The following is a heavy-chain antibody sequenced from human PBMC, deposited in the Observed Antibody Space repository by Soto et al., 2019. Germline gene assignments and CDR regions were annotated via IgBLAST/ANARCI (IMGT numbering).Heavy chain of an antibody. J-gene: IGHJ4*02. CDR1: GGSISSYY. V-gene: IGHV4-59*08. CDR3: ARHNYGSGSTYFDY. Sequence: SETLSHTRTVSGGSISSYYWGWIPPPPGKGLEWIGYIYYSGSTNYNPSLKSRVTISVDTSKNQFSLKLNSMTAADTAVYYCARHNYGSGSTYFDYWGQGTLVTVSS. D-gene: IGHD3-10*01. CDR2: IYYSGST.